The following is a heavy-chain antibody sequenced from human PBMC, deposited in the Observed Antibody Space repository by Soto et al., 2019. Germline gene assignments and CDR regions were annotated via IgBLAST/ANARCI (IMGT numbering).Heavy chain of an antibody. CDR2: ISSSSSYI. D-gene: IGHD2-2*01. J-gene: IGHJ6*02. Sequence: EVQLVESGGGLVQPGGSLRLSCAASGFTFSSYSMNWVRQAPGKGLEWVSSISSSSSYIYYADSVKGRFTISRDNAKNSLYLQMNSLRAEDTAVYYCASQYCSSTSCYDYYYYGMDVWGQGTTVTVSS. CDR3: ASQYCSSTSCYDYYYYGMDV. V-gene: IGHV3-21*01. CDR1: GFTFSSYS.